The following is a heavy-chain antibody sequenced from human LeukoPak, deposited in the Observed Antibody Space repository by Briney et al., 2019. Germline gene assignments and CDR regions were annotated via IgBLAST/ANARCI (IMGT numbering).Heavy chain of an antibody. D-gene: IGHD3-16*01. CDR1: GFTFDDYA. J-gene: IGHJ4*02. V-gene: IGHV3-9*01. CDR3: AKIPQVATYTVPNFDF. CDR2: ISWNSGSI. Sequence: GGSLRLSCAASGFTFDDYAMHWVRHAPGKGLEWVSGISWNSGSIGYADSVKGRFTISRDNAKNSLYLQMNSLRAEDTAVYYCAKIPQVATYTVPNFDFWGQGILVTVSS.